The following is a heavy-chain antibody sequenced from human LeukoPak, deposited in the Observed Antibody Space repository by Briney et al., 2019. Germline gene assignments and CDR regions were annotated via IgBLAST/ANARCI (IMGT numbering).Heavy chain of an antibody. D-gene: IGHD3-3*01. CDR3: ARTTSDFWSGYTAPNWFDP. CDR2: ISSSSSTI. J-gene: IGHJ5*02. Sequence: GGSLRLSCAASGFTFSSYSMNWVRQAPGKGLEWVSYISSSSSTIYYADSVKGRFTISRDNAKNSLSLQMNSLRAEDTAVYCSARTTSDFWSGYTAPNWFDPWGQGTLVTVSS. V-gene: IGHV3-48*01. CDR1: GFTFSSYS.